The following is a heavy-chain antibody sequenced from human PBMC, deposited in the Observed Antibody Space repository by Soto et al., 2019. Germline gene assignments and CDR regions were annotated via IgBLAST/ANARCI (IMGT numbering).Heavy chain of an antibody. J-gene: IGHJ6*02. Sequence: QVQLVQSGAEVKKPGSSVKVSCKASGGTFSSYAISWVRQAPGQGLEWMGGIIPIFGTANYAQKFQGRVTXTXEXSPXTAYMELSSLRSEDTAVYYCATYPRGRGYYYGLDVWGQGTTVTVSS. CDR3: ATYPRGRGYYYGLDV. CDR1: GGTFSSYA. CDR2: IIPIFGTA. V-gene: IGHV1-69*05. D-gene: IGHD1-26*01.